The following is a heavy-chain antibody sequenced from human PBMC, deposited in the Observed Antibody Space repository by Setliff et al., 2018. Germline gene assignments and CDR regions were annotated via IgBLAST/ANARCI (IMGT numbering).Heavy chain of an antibody. J-gene: IGHJ4*02. CDR3: ANDFTY. Sequence: GGSLRLSCAASGFTFNNYVMSWVRQAPGKGLECVSGISGSGGSTYYADSVKGRFTISRDNSKNTLYLQMNSLRAEDTAVYYCANDFTYWGQGTLVTVSS. CDR1: GFTFNNYV. CDR2: ISGSGGST. V-gene: IGHV3-23*01.